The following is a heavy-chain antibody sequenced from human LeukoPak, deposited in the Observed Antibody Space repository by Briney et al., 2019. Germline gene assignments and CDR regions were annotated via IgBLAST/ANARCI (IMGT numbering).Heavy chain of an antibody. D-gene: IGHD4-17*01. V-gene: IGHV3-23*01. CDR2: ISGSGSST. Sequence: PGGSLRLSCAASGFTFSSYAMSWVRQAPGKGLEWVSAISGSGSSTYYADSVKGRLTISRDNSKNTLYLQMNSLRAEDTAVYYCAKDMRRVTTYDAFDIWGQGTMVTVSS. CDR3: AKDMRRVTTYDAFDI. CDR1: GFTFSSYA. J-gene: IGHJ3*02.